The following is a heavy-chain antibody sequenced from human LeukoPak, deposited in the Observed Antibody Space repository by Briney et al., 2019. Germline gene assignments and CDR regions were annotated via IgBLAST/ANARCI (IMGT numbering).Heavy chain of an antibody. J-gene: IGHJ3*02. Sequence: SETLSLTCTVSGGSISSSSYYWGWIRQPPGKGLEWIGSIYYSGSTYYNPSLKSRVTISVDTSKNQFSLKLSSVTAADTAVYYCARRDYAILTGYLEDAFDIWGQGTMVTVSS. CDR1: GGSISSSSYY. CDR3: ARRDYAILTGYLEDAFDI. CDR2: IYYSGST. D-gene: IGHD3-9*01. V-gene: IGHV4-39*01.